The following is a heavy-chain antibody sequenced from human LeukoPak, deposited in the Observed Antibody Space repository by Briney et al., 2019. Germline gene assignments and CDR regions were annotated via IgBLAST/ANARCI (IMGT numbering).Heavy chain of an antibody. D-gene: IGHD1-14*01. CDR3: ARGVSGTSRVDY. J-gene: IGHJ4*02. Sequence: SSETLSLTCTVSGGSISSYYWSWIRQPPGKGLEWIGYIYYSGSTNYNPSLKSRVTISVDTSKNQFSLKLSSVTAADTAVYYCARGVSGTSRVDYWGQGTLVTVSS. CDR1: GGSISSYY. V-gene: IGHV4-59*01. CDR2: IYYSGST.